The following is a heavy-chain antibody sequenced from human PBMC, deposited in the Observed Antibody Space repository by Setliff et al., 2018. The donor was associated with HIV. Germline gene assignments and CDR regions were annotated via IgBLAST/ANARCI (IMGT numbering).Heavy chain of an antibody. J-gene: IGHJ5*02. Sequence: GASVKVSCKTSGYTFTGHFIHWVRQAPGQGLEWMAWINPNSGGTYSAQKFQGRITVTSDTSTSTAYMELTSLRSDDTAFYYCARGGDIWGQYGVDPWGHGILVTVSS. D-gene: IGHD3-16*01. CDR2: INPNSGGT. CDR3: ARGGDIWGQYGVDP. V-gene: IGHV1-2*02. CDR1: GYTFTGHF.